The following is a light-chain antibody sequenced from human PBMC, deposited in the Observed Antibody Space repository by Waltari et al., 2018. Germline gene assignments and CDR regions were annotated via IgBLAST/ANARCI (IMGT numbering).Light chain of an antibody. CDR2: GAS. CDR1: QGISSY. V-gene: IGKV1-9*01. J-gene: IGKJ2*01. CDR3: LQLNSFPRGYT. Sequence: EIQLTQSPSFLSASVGDRVTITCRASQGISSYLAWYQQKPGKAPKLLIYGASTLQSGVPSRFSGSGSGTEFTLTISSLQPEDFATYYWLQLNSFPRGYTFGQGTKLEIK.